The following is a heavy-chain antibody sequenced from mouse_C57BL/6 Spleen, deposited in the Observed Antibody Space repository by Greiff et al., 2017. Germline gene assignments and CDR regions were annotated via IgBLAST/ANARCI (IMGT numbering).Heavy chain of an antibody. D-gene: IGHD2-12*01. J-gene: IGHJ1*03. CDR2: IDPANGNT. CDR1: GFNIKTTS. Sequence: EVKLMESVAELVRPGASVKFSCTASGFNIKTTSMHWVKKRPEQGLEWIGRIDPANGNTKYAPKFQGKATITADTSSNTDYLQLSSLTSEATAVYYGARGGSYRGYFDVWGTGTTVTVSS. V-gene: IGHV14-3*01. CDR3: ARGGSYRGYFDV.